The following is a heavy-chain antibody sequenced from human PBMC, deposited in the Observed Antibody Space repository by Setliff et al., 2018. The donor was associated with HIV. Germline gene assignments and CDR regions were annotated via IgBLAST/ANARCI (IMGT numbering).Heavy chain of an antibody. D-gene: IGHD3-10*01. CDR3: ATDYNRGAFWHL. J-gene: IGHJ4*02. CDR1: GFAFSDNW. CDR2: ISPDATIA. V-gene: IGHV3-74*01. Sequence: PGESLTISCTASGFAFSDNWVHWVRQVPGKGLVWVSHISPDATIAGSGDSVKGRFTMSRDNAKNTAYLHMYRLTVDDTGVYYCATDYNRGAFWHLWGQGTQVTVSS.